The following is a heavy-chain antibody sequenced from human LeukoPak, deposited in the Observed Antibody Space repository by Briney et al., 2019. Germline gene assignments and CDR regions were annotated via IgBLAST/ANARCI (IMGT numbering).Heavy chain of an antibody. CDR2: INPNSGGT. V-gene: IGHV1-2*02. Sequence: ASVKVSCKASGYTFTGYYMHWVRQAPGQGLEWMGWINPNSGGTNYAQKFQGRVTMTRDTSISTAYMELSRLRSDDTAVYYCAREVVAVAARYYYYMDVWGKGTTVTVSS. D-gene: IGHD6-19*01. CDR3: AREVVAVAARYYYYMDV. J-gene: IGHJ6*03. CDR1: GYTFTGYY.